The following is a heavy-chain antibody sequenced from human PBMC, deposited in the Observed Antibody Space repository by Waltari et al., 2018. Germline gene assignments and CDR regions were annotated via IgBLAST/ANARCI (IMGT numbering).Heavy chain of an antibody. CDR3: ARVVVYGSGSYSCYYYYMDV. V-gene: IGHV4-4*02. D-gene: IGHD3-10*01. J-gene: IGHJ6*03. Sequence: QVQLQESGPGLVKPSGTLSLTCAVSGDSISNSNWWSCVRPPPGTGLEWIGEIQHSGSTTYKPSLKSRVTMSVDKSKNQFSLKLTSVTAADTAVYYCARVVVYGSGSYSCYYYYMDVWGKGTTVTVSS. CDR2: IQHSGST. CDR1: GDSISNSNW.